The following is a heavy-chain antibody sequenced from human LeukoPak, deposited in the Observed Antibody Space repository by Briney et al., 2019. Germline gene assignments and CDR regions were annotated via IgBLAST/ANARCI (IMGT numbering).Heavy chain of an antibody. CDR2: ISSDGSNI. V-gene: IGHV3-48*03. D-gene: IGHD3-3*01. J-gene: IGHJ3*02. Sequence: GGSLRLSCAASGFTFSSYAMHWVRQAPGKGLEWVAYISSDGSNIYYADSVKGRFTISRDNSKNSLYLQMNSLRAEDTAVYYCARRLRFLGGDAFDIWGQGTMVTVSS. CDR3: ARRLRFLGGDAFDI. CDR1: GFTFSSYA.